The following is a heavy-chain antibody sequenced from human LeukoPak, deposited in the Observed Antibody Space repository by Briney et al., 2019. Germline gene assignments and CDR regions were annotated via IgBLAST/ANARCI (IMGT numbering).Heavy chain of an antibody. J-gene: IGHJ6*03. CDR2: ISWGSGKI. D-gene: IGHD2-15*01. CDR3: ATDPWWYSPSEVSAFYYYMDV. Sequence: PGGSLRLSCAGSGFNFSDYGMNWVRQGPGKGLEWVSGISWGSGKIVYADSLNARFTFSTDNAKTSLYLQMNSLRDEDTSLYYSATDPWWYSPSEVSAFYYYMDVCGKGTPVIVSS. V-gene: IGHV3-9*01. CDR1: GFNFSDYG.